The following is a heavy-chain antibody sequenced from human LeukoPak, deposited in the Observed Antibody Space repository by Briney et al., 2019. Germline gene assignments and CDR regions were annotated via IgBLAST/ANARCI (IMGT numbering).Heavy chain of an antibody. J-gene: IGHJ6*02. V-gene: IGHV3-30*18. CDR2: ISYDGSNK. D-gene: IGHD3-3*01. CDR1: GFTFSSYG. CDR3: AKDSKGPYDFWSGYSRMDV. Sequence: PGGSLRLSCAASGFTFSSYGMHWVRQAPGKGLEWVAVISYDGSNKYYADSVKGRFTISRDNSKTTLYLQMNSLRAEDTAVYYCAKDSKGPYDFWSGYSRMDVWGQGTTVTVSS.